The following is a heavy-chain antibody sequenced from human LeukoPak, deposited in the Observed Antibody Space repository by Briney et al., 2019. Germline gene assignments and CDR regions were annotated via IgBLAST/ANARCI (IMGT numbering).Heavy chain of an antibody. J-gene: IGHJ4*02. CDR1: GFTLSSYA. Sequence: PGGSLRLSCAASGFTLSSYAMSWVRQAPGKGLEWVSAISGSGGSTYYADSVKGRFTISRDNSKNTLYLQMNSLRAEDTAVYYCAKILGYCSSTSCYAYYFDYWGQGTLVTVSS. V-gene: IGHV3-23*01. CDR3: AKILGYCSSTSCYAYYFDY. D-gene: IGHD2-2*01. CDR2: ISGSGGST.